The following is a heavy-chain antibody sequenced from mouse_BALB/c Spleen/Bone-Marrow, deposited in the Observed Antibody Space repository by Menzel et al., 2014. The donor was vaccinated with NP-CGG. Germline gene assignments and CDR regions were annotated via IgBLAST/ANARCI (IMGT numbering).Heavy chain of an antibody. CDR2: IDPANGNT. V-gene: IGHV14-3*02. CDR3: ARSGYGSSLFAY. D-gene: IGHD1-1*01. CDR1: GFNIKDTY. J-gene: IGHJ3*01. Sequence: EVQLQQSGAELVKPGASVKLSCTASGFNIKDTYMHWVKQRPEQGLEWIGRIDPANGNTKYDPKFQGKATITADTSPNTAYLQLSSLTSEDTAVYYCARSGYGSSLFAYWGQGTLVTVSA.